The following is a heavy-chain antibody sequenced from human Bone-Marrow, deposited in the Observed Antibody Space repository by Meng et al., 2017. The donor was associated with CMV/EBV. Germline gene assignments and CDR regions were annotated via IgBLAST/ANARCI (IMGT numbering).Heavy chain of an antibody. CDR1: GFTFSSYS. D-gene: IGHD1-14*01. CDR3: ARDSTRTGFDP. J-gene: IGHJ5*02. Sequence: GESLKISCAASGFTFSSYSMNWVRQAPGKGLEWVSSISSSSSYIYYADSVKGRFTISRDNAKNTLYLQMNSLRAEDTAGYYCARDSTRTGFDPWGQGTLVTVSS. V-gene: IGHV3-21*01. CDR2: ISSSSSYI.